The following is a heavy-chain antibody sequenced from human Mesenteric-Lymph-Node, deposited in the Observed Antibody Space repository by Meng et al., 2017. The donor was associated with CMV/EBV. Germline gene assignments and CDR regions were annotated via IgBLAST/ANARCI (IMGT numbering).Heavy chain of an antibody. CDR1: GFSFSSYS. CDR3: ARDHCSGISCYGMDV. D-gene: IGHD2-2*01. Sequence: GESLKISCAASGFSFSSYSMNWVRQAPGKGLEWVSFVSSSGTYIFYADSLKGRFTISRDNAKNSVYLQMHTLRVEDTAVYYCARDHCSGISCYGMDVWGQGTTVTVSS. V-gene: IGHV3-21*01. CDR2: VSSSGTYI. J-gene: IGHJ6*02.